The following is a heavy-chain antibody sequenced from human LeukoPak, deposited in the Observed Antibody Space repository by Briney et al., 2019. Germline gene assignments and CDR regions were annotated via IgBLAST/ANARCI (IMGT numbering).Heavy chain of an antibody. CDR3: ATARFSGYYFEVRSSGSYYFDY. D-gene: IGHD3-22*01. Sequence: SETLSLTCTVSGGSISSGGYYWSWIRQHPGKGLEWLGYIYYSGSTYYNPSLKSRVTISVDTSKNQFSLKLSSVTAADTAVYYCATARFSGYYFEVRSSGSYYFDYWGQGTLVTVSS. J-gene: IGHJ4*02. V-gene: IGHV4-31*03. CDR1: GGSISSGGYY. CDR2: IYYSGST.